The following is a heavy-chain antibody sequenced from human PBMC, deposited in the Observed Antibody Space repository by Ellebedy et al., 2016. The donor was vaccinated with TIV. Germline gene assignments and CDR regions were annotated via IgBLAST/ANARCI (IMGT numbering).Heavy chain of an antibody. CDR2: IYYTGST. CDR1: GGPINNYY. D-gene: IGHD6-13*01. CDR3: ARVAITAAVGGGYFDL. Sequence: MPSETLSLTCTVSGGPINNYYWGWVRQSAGKGLEWIASIYYTGSTNYNPSLKSRVTISVDTSKNQISLTLMTSVSAADTAVYYCARVAITAAVGGGYFDLWGRGTLVTVSS. J-gene: IGHJ2*01. V-gene: IGHV4-59*01.